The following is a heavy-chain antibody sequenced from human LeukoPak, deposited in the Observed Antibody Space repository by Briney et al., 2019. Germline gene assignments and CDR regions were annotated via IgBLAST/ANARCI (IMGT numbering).Heavy chain of an antibody. CDR1: GFTFSDYN. CDR2: ISRSGSTK. J-gene: IGHJ4*02. V-gene: IGHV3-11*04. CDR3: ARDSTGTPPYFDY. D-gene: IGHD2-15*01. Sequence: GGSLRLSCAASGFTFSDYNMRWIRQAPGKGLEWVSSISRSGSTKYYADSVKGRFTISRDNAKNSLFLQMNSLRAEDTAVYYCARDSTGTPPYFDYWGQGTLVTVSS.